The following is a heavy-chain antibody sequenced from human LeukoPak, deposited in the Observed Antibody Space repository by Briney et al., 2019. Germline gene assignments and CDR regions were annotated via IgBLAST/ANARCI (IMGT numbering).Heavy chain of an antibody. J-gene: IGHJ6*03. CDR2: IKQDGSEK. D-gene: IGHD6-6*01. CDR3: ARDLGAARGRLYYYYYYYMDV. Sequence: PGGSLRLSCAASGFTLSSYWMSWVRQAPGKGLEWVANIKQDGSEKYYVDSVKGRFTISRDNAKNSLYLQMNSLRAEDTAVYYCARDLGAARGRLYYYYYYYMDVWGKGTTVTVSS. CDR1: GFTLSSYW. V-gene: IGHV3-7*01.